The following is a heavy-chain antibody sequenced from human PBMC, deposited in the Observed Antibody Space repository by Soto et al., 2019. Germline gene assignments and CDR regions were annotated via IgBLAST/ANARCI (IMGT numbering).Heavy chain of an antibody. V-gene: IGHV3-23*01. Sequence: EVQLLESGGGLVQPGGSLRLSCAASGFTFSNYAVTWVRQAPGKGLEWVSTISGSGGSTYYADSVKGRFTISRDKSKNPLYLQRTRLRAEATAVYYCAKDRGSSRYDIDDWGQGTLVTVSS. J-gene: IGHJ4*02. D-gene: IGHD6-13*01. CDR2: ISGSGGST. CDR1: GFTFSNYA. CDR3: AKDRGSSRYDIDD.